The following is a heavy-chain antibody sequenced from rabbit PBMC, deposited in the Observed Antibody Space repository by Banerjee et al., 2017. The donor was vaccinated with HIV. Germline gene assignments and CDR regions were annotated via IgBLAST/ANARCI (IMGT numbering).Heavy chain of an antibody. CDR3: ARNYVNAFDP. J-gene: IGHJ2*01. V-gene: IGHV1S45*01. D-gene: IGHD1-1*01. CDR1: GFSFSSNW. Sequence: QERLVESGGGLVQPEGSLTLTCTVSGFSFSSNWICWVRQAPGKGLEWIACIDTNDGDTDYANWPKGRFTISKTSSTTVTLQMTSLTAADTATYFCARNYVNAFDPWGPGTLVTVS. CDR2: IDTNDGDT.